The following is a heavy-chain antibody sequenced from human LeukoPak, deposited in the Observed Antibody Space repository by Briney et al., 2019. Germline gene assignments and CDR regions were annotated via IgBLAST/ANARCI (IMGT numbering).Heavy chain of an antibody. CDR2: MSSSGGTI. Sequence: GGSLRLSCAASGFIFSNDAMNWVRQAPGKGLEWVSYMSSSGGTIYYADSVKGRFTISRDNAKNSLYLQMNSLRAEDTAVYFCARDRKVGPGPFEYWGQGTLVTVSS. CDR3: ARDRKVGPGPFEY. V-gene: IGHV3-48*03. CDR1: GFIFSNDA. J-gene: IGHJ4*02. D-gene: IGHD1-26*01.